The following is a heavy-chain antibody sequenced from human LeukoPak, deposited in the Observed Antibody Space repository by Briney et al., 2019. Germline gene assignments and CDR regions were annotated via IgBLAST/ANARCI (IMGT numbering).Heavy chain of an antibody. Sequence: SETLSLTCAVYGGSFSGYYWSWIRQPPGKGLEWIGEINHSGSTNYNPSLKSRVTISVDTSKNQFSLKLSSVTAADTAVYYCARDGSSSWYSGWFDPWGQGALVTVSS. CDR2: INHSGST. V-gene: IGHV4-34*01. J-gene: IGHJ5*02. CDR3: ARDGSSSWYSGWFDP. D-gene: IGHD6-13*01. CDR1: GGSFSGYY.